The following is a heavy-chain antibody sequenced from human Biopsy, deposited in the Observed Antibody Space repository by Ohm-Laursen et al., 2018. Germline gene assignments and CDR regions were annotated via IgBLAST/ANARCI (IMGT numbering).Heavy chain of an antibody. Sequence: GASVKVSCKASGDTSNSYIFAWVRQAPGQRPEWMGDVMPFFGTAQYAPKLQGRVSMTADKTTNTAYMELTSLTSEDTAVYFCARHYYDSSGYNWFDPWGQGTQVTVST. CDR1: GDTSNSYI. J-gene: IGHJ5*02. CDR3: ARHYYDSSGYNWFDP. D-gene: IGHD3-22*01. V-gene: IGHV1-69*06. CDR2: VMPFFGTA.